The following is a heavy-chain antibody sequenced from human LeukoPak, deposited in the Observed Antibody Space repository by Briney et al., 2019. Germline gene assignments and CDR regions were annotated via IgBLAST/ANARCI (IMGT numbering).Heavy chain of an antibody. Sequence: ASVKVSCKASGYTFSVHYMHWVRQAPGQGLEWMGWIYPNSGGTNYAQKFQGRVTMTRDTSISTAYMELRRLKSDDTAMYYCARVVGFGDYPFDYWGQGTLVTVSS. V-gene: IGHV1-2*02. D-gene: IGHD4-17*01. CDR1: GYTFSVHY. CDR2: IYPNSGGT. CDR3: ARVVGFGDYPFDY. J-gene: IGHJ4*02.